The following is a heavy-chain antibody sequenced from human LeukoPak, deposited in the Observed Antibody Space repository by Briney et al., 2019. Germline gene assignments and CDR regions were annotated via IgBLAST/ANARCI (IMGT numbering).Heavy chain of an antibody. D-gene: IGHD6-13*01. Sequence: PSETLSLTCTVSGGSISSYYWSWIRQPAGKGLEWIGRIYTSGSTNYNPSLKSRVTMSVDTSKNQFSLKLSSVTAADTAVYYCARHFPRYSSSWYNYYYGMDAWGQGTTVTVSS. CDR3: ARHFPRYSSSWYNYYYGMDA. V-gene: IGHV4-4*07. CDR1: GGSISSYY. CDR2: IYTSGST. J-gene: IGHJ6*02.